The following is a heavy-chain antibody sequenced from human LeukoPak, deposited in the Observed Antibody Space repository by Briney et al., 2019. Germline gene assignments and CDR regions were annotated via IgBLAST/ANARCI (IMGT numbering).Heavy chain of an antibody. CDR2: ISSSSSYI. J-gene: IGHJ4*02. CDR3: ASDHYYDSSGYYYPFDY. CDR1: GFTFSSYS. Sequence: SGGSLRLSCAASGFTFSSYSMNWVRQAPGKGLEWVSSISSSSSYIYYADSVKGRFTISRDNAKNSLYLQMNSLRAEDTAVYYCASDHYYDSSGYYYPFDYWGQGTPVTVSS. D-gene: IGHD3-22*01. V-gene: IGHV3-21*01.